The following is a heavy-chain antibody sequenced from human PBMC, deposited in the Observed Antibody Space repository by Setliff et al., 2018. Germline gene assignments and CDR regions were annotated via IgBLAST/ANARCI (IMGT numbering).Heavy chain of an antibody. CDR3: VPGRGS. CDR1: GGSFSNYY. V-gene: IGHV4-34*01. CDR2: INDSGTT. D-gene: IGHD6-25*01. J-gene: IGHJ5*02. Sequence: PSETLSLTCTVYGGSFSNYYWGWIRQSPGKGLEWIGEINDSGTTNYSPSLKSRFTISRDNAQNTLYLHMNNLRAEDTAVFYCVPGRGSWGQGALVTVSS.